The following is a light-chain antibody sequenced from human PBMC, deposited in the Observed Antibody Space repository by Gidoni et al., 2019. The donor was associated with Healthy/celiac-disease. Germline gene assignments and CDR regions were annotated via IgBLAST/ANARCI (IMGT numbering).Light chain of an antibody. CDR3: QQSYSTRPWT. CDR2: AAS. J-gene: IGKJ1*01. V-gene: IGKV1-39*01. CDR1: QSISSY. Sequence: DIQMTQSPSSLSASVGDRVTITCRASQSISSYLNWYQQKPGKAPKLLIYAASSLQSGVPSRFRGSGSGTDFTLTIGSLQPEDFATYYCQQSYSTRPWTFGQGTRVEIK.